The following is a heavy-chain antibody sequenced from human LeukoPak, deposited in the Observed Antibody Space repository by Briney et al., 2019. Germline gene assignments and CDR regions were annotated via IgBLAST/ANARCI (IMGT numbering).Heavy chain of an antibody. CDR3: ARDGRAAVAGTSGDY. J-gene: IGHJ4*02. Sequence: VASVKVSCEASGGTFSSYAISWVRQAPGQGLGWMGRIIPILGIANYAQKFQGRVTITADKSTSTAYMELSSLRSEDTAVYYCARDGRAAVAGTSGDYWGQGTLVTVSS. CDR2: IIPILGIA. D-gene: IGHD6-19*01. V-gene: IGHV1-69*04. CDR1: GGTFSSYA.